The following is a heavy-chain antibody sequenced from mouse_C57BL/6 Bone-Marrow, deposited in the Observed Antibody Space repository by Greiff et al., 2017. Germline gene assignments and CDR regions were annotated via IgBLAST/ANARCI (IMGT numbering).Heavy chain of an antibody. J-gene: IGHJ3*01. CDR3: ARRDYYGSAWFAY. CDR1: GYTFTSYW. D-gene: IGHD1-1*01. V-gene: IGHV1-59*01. Sequence: QVQLQQPGAELVRPGTSVKLSCKASGYTFTSYWMHWVKQRPGQGLEWIGVIDPSDSYTNYTQKFKGKATLTGDTSSSTAYMQLSSLTSEDSAVYYCARRDYYGSAWFAYWGQGTLVTVSA. CDR2: IDPSDSYT.